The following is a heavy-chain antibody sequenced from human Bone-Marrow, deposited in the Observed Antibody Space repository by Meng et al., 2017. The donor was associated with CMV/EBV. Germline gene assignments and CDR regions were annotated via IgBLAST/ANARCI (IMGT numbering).Heavy chain of an antibody. CDR1: GYTFSSYG. CDR3: AREELGGPASGMDV. D-gene: IGHD2-15*01. J-gene: IGHJ6*02. V-gene: IGHV1-2*02. CDR2: INPNSGGT. Sequence: ASVKVSCKASGYTFSSYGVNWVRQAPGQGLEWMGWINPNSGGTHYAQTFQGRVTMTRDTSISTAYMELTRLRSDDTAVYYCAREELGGPASGMDVWGQGTTVTVSS.